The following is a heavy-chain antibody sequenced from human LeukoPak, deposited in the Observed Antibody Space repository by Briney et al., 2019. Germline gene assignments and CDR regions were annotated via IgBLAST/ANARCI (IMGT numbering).Heavy chain of an antibody. CDR1: GFTFSSYG. Sequence: GRSLRLSCAASGFTFSSYGMHWVRQAPGKGLEWVAVISYDGSNKYYADSVKGRFTISRDNSKNTLYLQMNSLRAEDTAVYYCAKDTLVTGGRVSPHNWFDPWGQGTRVTVSS. V-gene: IGHV3-30*18. CDR3: AKDTLVTGGRVSPHNWFDP. D-gene: IGHD3-16*01. J-gene: IGHJ5*02. CDR2: ISYDGSNK.